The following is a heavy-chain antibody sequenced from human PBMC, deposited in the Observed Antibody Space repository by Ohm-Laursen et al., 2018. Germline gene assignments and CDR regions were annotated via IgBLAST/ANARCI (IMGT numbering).Heavy chain of an antibody. CDR2: ITGSGGST. CDR3: ARASSSIAVAGLDY. J-gene: IGHJ4*02. CDR1: GFSFGSCV. V-gene: IGHV3-23*01. D-gene: IGHD6-19*01. Sequence: SLRLSCAASGFSFGSCVMNWVRQTPGEGLEWVSSITGSGGSTYYADSVKGRFTISRDNSKNTLYLQMNSLRAEDTAVYYCARASSSIAVAGLDYWGQGTLVTVSS.